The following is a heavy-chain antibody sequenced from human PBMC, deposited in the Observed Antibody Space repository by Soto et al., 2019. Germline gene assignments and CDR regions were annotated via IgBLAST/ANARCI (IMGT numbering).Heavy chain of an antibody. CDR1: GGTFSSYT. J-gene: IGHJ1*01. CDR2: IIPILGIA. CDR3: ARVGEAEYFQH. Sequence: QVQLVQSGAEVKKPGSSVKVSCKASGGTFSSYTISWVRQAPGQGLEWMGRIIPILGIANYAQKFQGRVTITAEKSTSTAYMELSSLRSEDTAVYYCARVGEAEYFQHWGQGSLVTVSS. D-gene: IGHD3-16*01. V-gene: IGHV1-69*02.